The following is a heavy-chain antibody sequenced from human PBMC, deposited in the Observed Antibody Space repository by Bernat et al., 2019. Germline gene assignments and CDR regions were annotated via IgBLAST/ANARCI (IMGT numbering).Heavy chain of an antibody. V-gene: IGHV4-31*03. Sequence: QVQLQESGPGLVKPSQTLSLTCTVSGGSISSGGYYWSWIRQHPGKDLEWIGYIDYRGSTYYNPSLKSRVTISLDTSKNQFSLKLSSVPAADTAVYYCARGAHWGYLLDYWGQGTLVTVS. CDR1: GGSISSGGYY. J-gene: IGHJ4*02. CDR3: ARGAHWGYLLDY. CDR2: IDYRGST. D-gene: IGHD7-27*01.